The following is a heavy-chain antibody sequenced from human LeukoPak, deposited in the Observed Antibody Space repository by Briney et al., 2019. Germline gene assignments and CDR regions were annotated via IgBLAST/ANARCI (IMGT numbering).Heavy chain of an antibody. CDR1: GFSFSTYA. Sequence: GGSLRLSFAASGFSFSTYAISWVRQAPGKGLEWVSCISTTSSYIFYADSVRGRFTISRDNAKNSLYLQMDSLRAEDTAVYYCARGGIITSYAFEIWGQGTMVTVSS. D-gene: IGHD1-26*01. V-gene: IGHV3-21*01. CDR2: ISTTSSYI. CDR3: ARGGIITSYAFEI. J-gene: IGHJ3*02.